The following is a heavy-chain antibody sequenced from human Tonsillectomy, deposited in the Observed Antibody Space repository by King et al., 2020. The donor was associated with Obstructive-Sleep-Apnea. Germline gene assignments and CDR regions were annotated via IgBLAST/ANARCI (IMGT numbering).Heavy chain of an antibody. CDR3: ARGPVGATLPSYYYYGMDV. J-gene: IGHJ6*02. V-gene: IGHV4-30-4*01. CDR2: IYYSGST. Sequence: QLQESGPGLVKPSQTLSLTCTVSGGSIRSGDYYWSWIRQPPGKGLEWIGYIYYSGSTYYNPSLKSRVTISVDTPKNQFSLKLSSVTAADTAVYYCARGPVGATLPSYYYYGMDVWGQGTTVTVSS. D-gene: IGHD1-26*01. CDR1: GGSIRSGDYY.